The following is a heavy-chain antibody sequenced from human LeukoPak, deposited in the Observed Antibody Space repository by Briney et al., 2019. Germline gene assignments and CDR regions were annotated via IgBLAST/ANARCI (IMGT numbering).Heavy chain of an antibody. V-gene: IGHV3-74*01. D-gene: IGHD1-14*01. J-gene: IGHJ4*02. CDR2: VKSDGTAT. Sequence: GGSLKLSCAASGFTFSSHLMHWVRQAQGTGLVWVSSVKSDGTATNYADSVKGRFTISRDNAKNTLYLQMNSLRVEDTAVYYCVRKFATGDWGQGTLVTVSS. CDR3: VRKFATGD. CDR1: GFTFSSHL.